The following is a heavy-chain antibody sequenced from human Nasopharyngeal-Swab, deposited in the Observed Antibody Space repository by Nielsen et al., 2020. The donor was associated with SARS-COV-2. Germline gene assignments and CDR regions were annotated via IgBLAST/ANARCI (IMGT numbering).Heavy chain of an antibody. CDR1: GGTFSSYA. CDR3: ARDCSSTSCYLYYYYYYMDV. D-gene: IGHD2-2*01. V-gene: IGHV1-69*04. Sequence: SVKVSCKASGGTFSSYAISWVRQAPGQGLEWMGRIIPILGIANCAQKFQGRVTITADKSTSTAYMELSSLRSEDTAVYYCARDCSSTSCYLYYYYYYMDVWGKGTTVTVSS. J-gene: IGHJ6*03. CDR2: IIPILGIA.